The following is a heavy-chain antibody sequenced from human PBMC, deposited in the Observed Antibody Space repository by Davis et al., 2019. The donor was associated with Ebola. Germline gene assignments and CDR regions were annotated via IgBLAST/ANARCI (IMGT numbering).Heavy chain of an antibody. CDR1: GFTFNTYW. CDR2: IKQDGSER. V-gene: IGHV3-7*03. CDR3: AKSGLSFGVVKYHYGMDV. D-gene: IGHD3-3*01. J-gene: IGHJ6*04. Sequence: GESLKISCAASGFTFNTYWMTWVRQARGKGLEWVANIKQDGSERYYLDSVKGRFTISRDNAKNSLFLQMNSLRAEDTAVYYCAKSGLSFGVVKYHYGMDVWGKGTTVTVSS.